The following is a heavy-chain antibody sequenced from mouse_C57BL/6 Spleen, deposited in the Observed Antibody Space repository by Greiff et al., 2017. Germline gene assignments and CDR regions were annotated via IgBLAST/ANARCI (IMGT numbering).Heavy chain of an antibody. CDR2: ISSGSSTI. CDR1: GFTFSDYG. V-gene: IGHV5-17*01. CDR3: ARDTTVGDWYFDV. D-gene: IGHD1-1*01. Sequence: EVKVVESGGGLVKPGGSLKLSCAASGFTFSDYGMHWVRQAPEKGLEWVAYISSGSSTIYYADTVKGRFTISRDNAKNTLFLQMTSLRSEDTAMYYCARDTTVGDWYFDVWGTGTTVTVSS. J-gene: IGHJ1*03.